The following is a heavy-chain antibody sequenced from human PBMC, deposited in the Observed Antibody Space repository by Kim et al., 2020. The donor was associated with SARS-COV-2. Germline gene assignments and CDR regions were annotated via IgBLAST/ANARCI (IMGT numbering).Heavy chain of an antibody. J-gene: IGHJ3*02. CDR2: IYYSGST. V-gene: IGHV4-30-4*01. D-gene: IGHD6-6*01. CDR3: ARGARPPRGAFDI. Sequence: SETLSLTCTVSGGSISSGDYYWSWIRQPPGKGLEWIGYIYYSGSTYYNPSLKSRVTISVDTSKNQFSLKLSSVTAADTAVYYCARGARPPRGAFDIWGQGTMVTVSS. CDR1: GGSISSGDYY.